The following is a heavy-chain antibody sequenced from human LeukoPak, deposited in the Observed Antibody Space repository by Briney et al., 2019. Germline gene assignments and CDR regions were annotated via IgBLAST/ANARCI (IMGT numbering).Heavy chain of an antibody. CDR1: GGSISSSSYY. D-gene: IGHD6-19*01. Sequence: SETLSLTCTVSGGSISSSSYYWGWIRQPPGKGLEWIGSIYYSGSTYYNPSLKSRVTISVDTSKNQFSLKLSSVTAADTAVYYCARGRDSSGWYGGAFDIWGQGTMVTVSS. V-gene: IGHV4-39*07. CDR3: ARGRDSSGWYGGAFDI. J-gene: IGHJ3*02. CDR2: IYYSGST.